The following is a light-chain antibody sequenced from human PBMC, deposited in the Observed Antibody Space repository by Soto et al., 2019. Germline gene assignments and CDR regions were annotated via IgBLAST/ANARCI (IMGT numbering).Light chain of an antibody. Sequence: QSALTQPASVSGSPGQSITISCTGTRSDVGSYNYVSWYQLHPGKAPKLMIYEVSNRPSGVSNRFSGSKSGDTASLTISGLQAEDEADYYCSSYTTRTTLYVFGTGTKVTVL. J-gene: IGLJ1*01. V-gene: IGLV2-14*01. CDR3: SSYTTRTTLYV. CDR1: RSDVGSYNY. CDR2: EVS.